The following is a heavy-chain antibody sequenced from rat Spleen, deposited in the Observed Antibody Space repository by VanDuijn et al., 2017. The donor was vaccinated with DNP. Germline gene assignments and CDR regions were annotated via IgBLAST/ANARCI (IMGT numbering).Heavy chain of an antibody. D-gene: IGHD1-1*01. CDR3: ARGSTTVDYWYFDF. J-gene: IGHJ1*01. CDR2: ITGRGGGT. Sequence: EVQLVESGGDLVQPGWSLRLSCIASGFTFNNYWMAWIRQVPGKGLEWVASITGRGGGTYYPDSVKGRFTISRDNAKNTLYLQMNSLRSDDTATYYCARGSTTVDYWYFDFWGPGTMVTVSS. CDR1: GFTFNNYW. V-gene: IGHV5-31*01.